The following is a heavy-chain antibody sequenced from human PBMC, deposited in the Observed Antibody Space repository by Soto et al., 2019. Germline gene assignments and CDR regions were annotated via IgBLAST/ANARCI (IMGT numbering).Heavy chain of an antibody. V-gene: IGHV3-23*01. J-gene: IGHJ4*02. D-gene: IGHD3-3*01. CDR2: ISGSGGST. Sequence: EVQLLESGGGLVQPGGSLRLSCAASGFTFSSYAMSWVRQAPGKGLEWVSAISGSGGSTYYADSVKGRFTISRDNSKNTLYLQMHSLRAEDTAVYYCAKDLTRTYYDFLFGPPKFDYWGQGTLVTVSS. CDR1: GFTFSSYA. CDR3: AKDLTRTYYDFLFGPPKFDY.